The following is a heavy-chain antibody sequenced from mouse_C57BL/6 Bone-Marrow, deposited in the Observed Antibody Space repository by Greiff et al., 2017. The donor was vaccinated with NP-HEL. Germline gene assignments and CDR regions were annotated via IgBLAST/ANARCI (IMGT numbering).Heavy chain of an antibody. Sequence: EVKLMESGGGLVQPGESLKLSCESNEYEFPSHDMSWVRKTPEKRLELVAAINSDGGSTYYPDTMERRFIISRDNTKKTLSLQMSSLRSEDTALYYCARQGYSNYALAYWGQGTLVTVSA. CDR2: INSDGGST. J-gene: IGHJ3*01. CDR3: ARQGYSNYALAY. V-gene: IGHV5-2*01. D-gene: IGHD2-5*01. CDR1: EYEFPSHD.